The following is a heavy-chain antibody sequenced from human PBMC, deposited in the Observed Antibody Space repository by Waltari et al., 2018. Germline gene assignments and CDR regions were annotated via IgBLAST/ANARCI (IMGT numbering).Heavy chain of an antibody. Sequence: QVQLVQSGAEVKKPGSSVKVSCKAYGGPFNNYAITWVRQAPGQGLEWMGGIIPIFGTANYAQKFQGRVTITADEFTSTAYMELSSLRSEDTAMYYCAIKGAVAGTGWFDPWGQGTLVTVSS. J-gene: IGHJ5*02. D-gene: IGHD6-19*01. CDR1: GGPFNNYA. V-gene: IGHV1-69*12. CDR3: AIKGAVAGTGWFDP. CDR2: IIPIFGTA.